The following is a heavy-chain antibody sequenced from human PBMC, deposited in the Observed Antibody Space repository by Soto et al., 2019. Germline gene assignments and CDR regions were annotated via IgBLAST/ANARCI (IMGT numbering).Heavy chain of an antibody. D-gene: IGHD3-16*01. V-gene: IGHV4-4*02. CDR3: VSKLGPYYYGLDV. CDR1: VDSITNNHW. Sequence: PSETLSLTCTVYVDSITNNHWWSWVRQPPGKGPELIGEIYHTGIANYNPSLESRVAFSVDKSKNQFSLGLTSVTAADTAVYYCVSKLGPYYYGLDVWGQGTTVTVSS. J-gene: IGHJ6*02. CDR2: IYHTGIA.